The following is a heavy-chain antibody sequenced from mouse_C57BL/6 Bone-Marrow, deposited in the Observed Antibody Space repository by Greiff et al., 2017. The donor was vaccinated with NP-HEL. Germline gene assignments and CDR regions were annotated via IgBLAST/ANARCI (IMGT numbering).Heavy chain of an antibody. CDR1: GFTFSSYG. Sequence: VKLMESGGDLVKPGGSLKLSCAASGFTFSSYGMSWVRQTPDKRLEWVATISSGGSYTYYPDSVKGRFTISRDNAKNTLYLQMSSLKSEDTAMYYCARPIYYGSSDPFAYWGQGTLVTVSA. D-gene: IGHD1-1*01. V-gene: IGHV5-6*02. CDR3: ARPIYYGSSDPFAY. CDR2: ISSGGSYT. J-gene: IGHJ3*01.